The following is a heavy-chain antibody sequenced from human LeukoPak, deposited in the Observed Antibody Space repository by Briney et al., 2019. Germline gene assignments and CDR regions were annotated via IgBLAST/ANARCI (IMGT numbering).Heavy chain of an antibody. CDR3: ARHLSGYDYLHYYYYYMDV. CDR1: GGSMSSYY. D-gene: IGHD5-12*01. V-gene: IGHV4-59*08. J-gene: IGHJ6*03. Sequence: PSETLSLTCTVSGGSMSSYYWSWIRQPPGKGLEWIGFIYTSGSTNYNPSLRSRVTISVDTSKNQFSLKLSSVTAADTAVYYCARHLSGYDYLHYYYYYMDVWGKGTTVTVSS. CDR2: IYTSGST.